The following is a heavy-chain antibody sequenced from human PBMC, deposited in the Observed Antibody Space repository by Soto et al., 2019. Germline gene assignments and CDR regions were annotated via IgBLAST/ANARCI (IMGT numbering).Heavy chain of an antibody. V-gene: IGHV1-18*01. CDR3: AREYCTSTSCYGPDY. CDR2: ISTKNGNT. D-gene: IGHD2-2*01. Sequence: QVQLVQSGAEVNKPGASVKVSCEASGYTFSNYGISWVRQAPGQGLEWMGWISTKNGNTKYAQNFQGRVAITTDTSTSTAYVELRSLRSDDTAVYYCAREYCTSTSCYGPDYWGQGTLVTVSS. J-gene: IGHJ4*02. CDR1: GYTFSNYG.